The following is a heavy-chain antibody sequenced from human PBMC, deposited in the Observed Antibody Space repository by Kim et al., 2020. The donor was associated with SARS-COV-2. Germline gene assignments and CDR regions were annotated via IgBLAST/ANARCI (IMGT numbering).Heavy chain of an antibody. CDR2: ISPYNDNT. CDR1: GYSFGISRYG. J-gene: IGHJ4*02. D-gene: IGHD3-16*02. V-gene: IGHV1-18*01. Sequence: ASVKVSCKTSGYSFGISRYGLNWLRQAPGQGLEWMGWISPYNDNTKYAQVFHGRLTLTTDTSTTTAYMELRSLRSDDTAVYYCAREGTGTSFVGFDFWGQGTLVSVSS. CDR3: AREGTGTSFVGFDF.